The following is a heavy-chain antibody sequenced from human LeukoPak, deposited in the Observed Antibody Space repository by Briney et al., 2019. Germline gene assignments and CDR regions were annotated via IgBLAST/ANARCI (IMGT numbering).Heavy chain of an antibody. D-gene: IGHD4/OR15-4a*01. Sequence: PSETLSLPCTVFGYSISSGSYWGWIRQPPGKGREWIGRIYHSGRTYYNPSLKTRVTISVDTSKNQCSLKLSSVNAADTAVYYCARVMDTGYGGKLLGYYYYMDVWGKGTTVTVSS. CDR3: ARVMDTGYGGKLLGYYYYMDV. CDR1: GYSISSGSY. CDR2: IYHSGRT. V-gene: IGHV4-38-2*02. J-gene: IGHJ6*03.